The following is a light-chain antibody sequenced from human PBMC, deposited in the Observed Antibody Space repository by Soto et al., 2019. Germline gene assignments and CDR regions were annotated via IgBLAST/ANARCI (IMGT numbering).Light chain of an antibody. Sequence: QAVVTQPPSVSGAPGQRVTFSCTGGTPNIGAGYDVHWYQQLPGTAPKLLIYGNSNRPSGVPDRFSGSKSGTSASLAITGLQAEDEADYYCQSYDSSLSGFYVFGTGTKLTVL. V-gene: IGLV1-40*01. CDR1: TPNIGAGYD. J-gene: IGLJ1*01. CDR3: QSYDSSLSGFYV. CDR2: GNS.